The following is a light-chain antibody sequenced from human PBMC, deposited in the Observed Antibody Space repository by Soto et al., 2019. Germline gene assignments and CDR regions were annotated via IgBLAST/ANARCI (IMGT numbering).Light chain of an antibody. V-gene: IGKV3-20*01. Sequence: EIVLTQSAGAVSLSPGDRATLSCRASQSVSSSYLAWYQQKSGQAPRLLIYDASTRAYGIPDRFSGSGSGTDFSLTISRLEPEDFAVYYCQQYAGSLYTFAQGTKVDI. J-gene: IGKJ2*01. CDR1: QSVSSSY. CDR2: DAS. CDR3: QQYAGSLYT.